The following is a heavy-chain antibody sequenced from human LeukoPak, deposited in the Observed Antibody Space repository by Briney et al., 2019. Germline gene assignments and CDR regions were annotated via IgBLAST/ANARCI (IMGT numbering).Heavy chain of an antibody. V-gene: IGHV4-34*01. CDR2: INPSGST. CDR1: GGSFSGYY. Sequence: SETLSLTCAVYGGSFSGYYWTWIRQSPGKGLEWIGEINPSGSTYYNPSLKSRLTISRDTSKNQFSLRLSAVTAADTAVYYCARGRQEISMILVVMTGVSYYLDVWGKGTTVIVS. D-gene: IGHD3-22*01. J-gene: IGHJ6*03. CDR3: ARGRQEISMILVVMTGVSYYLDV.